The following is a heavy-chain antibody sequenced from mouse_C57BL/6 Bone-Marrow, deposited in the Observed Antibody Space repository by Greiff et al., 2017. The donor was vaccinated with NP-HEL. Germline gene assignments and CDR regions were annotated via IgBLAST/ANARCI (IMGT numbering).Heavy chain of an antibody. V-gene: IGHV1-19*01. CDR1: GYTFTDYY. J-gene: IGHJ1*03. Sequence: EVQRVESGPVLVKPGASVKMSCKASGYTFTDYYMNWVKQSHGKSLEWIGVINPYNGGTSYNQKFKGKATLTVDKSSSTAYMELNSLTSEDSAVYYCARSLHYYGSSYVYFDVWGTGTTVTVSS. CDR2: INPYNGGT. D-gene: IGHD1-1*01. CDR3: ARSLHYYGSSYVYFDV.